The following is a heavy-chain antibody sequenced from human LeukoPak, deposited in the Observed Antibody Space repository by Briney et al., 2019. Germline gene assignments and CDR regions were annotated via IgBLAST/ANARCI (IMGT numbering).Heavy chain of an antibody. D-gene: IGHD3-22*01. V-gene: IGHV1-2*02. Sequence: ASVKVSCKASGYTFTGYYMYWVRQAPGQGLEWMGWINPNSGGTNYAQKFQGRVTMTRDTSITTAFMELSRLRSDDTAVYYCARVTYYYDSIGYFSVRTSDYWGQGTLVTVSS. CDR1: GYTFTGYY. CDR2: INPNSGGT. J-gene: IGHJ4*02. CDR3: ARVTYYYDSIGYFSVRTSDY.